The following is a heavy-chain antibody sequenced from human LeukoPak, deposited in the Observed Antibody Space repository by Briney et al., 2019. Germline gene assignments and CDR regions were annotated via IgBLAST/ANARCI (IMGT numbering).Heavy chain of an antibody. CDR2: IYDSGST. CDR3: ACLTTADAFDI. D-gene: IGHD3-22*01. CDR1: GGSFSGYN. Sequence: PSETLSLTCEVYGGSFSGYNCSWIRQPPGKGLEWIGYIYDSGSTNYNPSLKSRVSISVVPSKNQFSLKLSSVTAADTAVYYCACLTTADAFDIWGQGTMVTVSS. V-gene: IGHV4-59*01. J-gene: IGHJ3*02.